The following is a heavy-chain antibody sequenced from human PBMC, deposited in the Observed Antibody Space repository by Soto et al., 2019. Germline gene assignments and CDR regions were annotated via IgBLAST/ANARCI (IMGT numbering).Heavy chain of an antibody. Sequence: SQTLSLTCDISGDSVSSTSAAWNWIRQSPSRGLEWLGRTYYRSKWYNDYAVSVKSRITINPDTSRNQFSLQVNSVTPEDSAVYYCARDSSLSVILVVTGMAVWGQGTTVTVSS. CDR2: TYYRSKWYN. CDR1: GDSVSSTSAA. D-gene: IGHD3-22*01. V-gene: IGHV6-1*01. CDR3: ARDSSLSVILVVTGMAV. J-gene: IGHJ6*02.